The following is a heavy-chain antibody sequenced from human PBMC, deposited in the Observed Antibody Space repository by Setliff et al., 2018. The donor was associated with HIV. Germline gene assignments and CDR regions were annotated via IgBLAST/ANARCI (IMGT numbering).Heavy chain of an antibody. CDR1: GFTFSSYW. J-gene: IGHJ4*02. CDR2: IEEDGSEK. Sequence: GGSLRLSCAASGFTFSSYWMSWVRQAPGKGLEWVANIEEDGSEKYYVDSVKGRSTISRDNAQNSLYLQMSSLKVEDTAVYYCARDLAYWGQGTLVTVSS. V-gene: IGHV3-7*03. CDR3: ARDLAY.